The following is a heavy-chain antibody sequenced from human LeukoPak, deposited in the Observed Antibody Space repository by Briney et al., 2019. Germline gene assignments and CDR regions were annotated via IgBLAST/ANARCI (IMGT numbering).Heavy chain of an antibody. J-gene: IGHJ4*02. Sequence: GRSLRLSCAASGFIFNGYSMHWIRQAPGKGLEWVAVISYDGGNAYYEDSVKGRFTISRDNSKYTVDLQMNSLRPEDTAVYYCAAEGSLYYYDFWGKGTLVTVSS. D-gene: IGHD2-8*01. CDR3: AAEGSLYYYDF. CDR2: ISYDGGNA. CDR1: GFIFNGYS. V-gene: IGHV3-30*03.